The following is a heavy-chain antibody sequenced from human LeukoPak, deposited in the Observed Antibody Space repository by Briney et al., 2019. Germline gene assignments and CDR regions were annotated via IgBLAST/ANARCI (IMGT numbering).Heavy chain of an antibody. D-gene: IGHD4-23*01. CDR3: ARLTAVVTFDY. V-gene: IGHV5-51*01. CDR1: GYRFTSDW. Sequence: GESLKISCKGSGYRFTSDWIGWVRQMPGKGLEWMGVIYPSDSDTRYSPSFQGQVTISADKSISTAYLQWRSLKVSDSAMYYCARLTAVVTFDYRGQGTLVTVSS. CDR2: IYPSDSDT. J-gene: IGHJ4*02.